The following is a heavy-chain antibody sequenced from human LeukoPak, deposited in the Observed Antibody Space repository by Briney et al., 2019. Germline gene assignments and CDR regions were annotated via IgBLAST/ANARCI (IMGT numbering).Heavy chain of an antibody. CDR2: IDPDGSTT. CDR3: ARDIELST. CDR1: GFTLSSYW. D-gene: IGHD3-16*02. Sequence: PGGSLRLSCAASGFTLSSYWMHWVRQAPGEGLVWVSRIDPDGSTTNYADSVRGRFTISRDNSKNTLSLQMNSLRVEETAIYYCARDIELSTWGLGTLVTVSS. V-gene: IGHV3-74*01. J-gene: IGHJ3*01.